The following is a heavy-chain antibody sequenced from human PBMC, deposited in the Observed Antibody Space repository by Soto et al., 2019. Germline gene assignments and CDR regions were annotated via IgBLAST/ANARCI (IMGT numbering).Heavy chain of an antibody. CDR1: GASITAHY. D-gene: IGHD2-21*01. V-gene: IGHV4-59*11. CDR3: AKHPDGHNSFDC. J-gene: IGHJ4*02. CDR2: MYSGST. Sequence: PSETLSLTCSVSGASITAHYWSWIRQPPGKGLEWVAYMYSGSTTYNPSLKSRVTISIDTSKNQVSLNLRSVTAADTGVYYCAKHPDGHNSFDCWGPGTLVTVPS.